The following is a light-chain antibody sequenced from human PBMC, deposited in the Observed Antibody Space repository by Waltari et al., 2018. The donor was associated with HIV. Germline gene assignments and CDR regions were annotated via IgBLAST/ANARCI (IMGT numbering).Light chain of an antibody. CDR3: ATWDDSLSWV. CDR2: SNT. V-gene: IGLV1-44*01. J-gene: IGLJ3*02. CDR1: SSSIGSNT. Sequence: QSVLTQPPSASGTPGRRVPISCSGRSSSIGSNTVNWYQQLPETAPKRLLYSNTQRPSGVPDRFSGSKSGTSASLAISGLQSEDEADYYCATWDDSLSWVFGGGTKLTVL.